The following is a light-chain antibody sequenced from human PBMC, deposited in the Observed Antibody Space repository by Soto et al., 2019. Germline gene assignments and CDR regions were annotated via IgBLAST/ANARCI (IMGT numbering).Light chain of an antibody. CDR1: QTISSW. Sequence: DIQMTQSPSTLSGSVGDRVTITCLASQTISSWLAWYQQKPGKAPKLLIYKASTLKSGVPSRFSGSGSETECTLTISSLQPDDFATYYCQHYNSYSEAFGQGTKVDIK. J-gene: IGKJ1*01. CDR3: QHYNSYSEA. V-gene: IGKV1-5*03. CDR2: KAS.